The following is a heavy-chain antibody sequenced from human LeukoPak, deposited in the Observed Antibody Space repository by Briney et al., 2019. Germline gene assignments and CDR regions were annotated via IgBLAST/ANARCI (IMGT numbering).Heavy chain of an antibody. CDR1: GSPFSRFP. V-gene: IGHV1-69*02. Sequence: SVKVSCTASGSPFSRFPITWVRQAPGRGLEWMGRIIPLVGMPNYAQNFQGRVTITADKATSTAYMEMRSLRSEDTAVYYCASRPATSIAARPYGLDVWGQGTTVIVSS. CDR2: IIPLVGMP. J-gene: IGHJ6*02. CDR3: ASRPATSIAARPYGLDV. D-gene: IGHD6-6*01.